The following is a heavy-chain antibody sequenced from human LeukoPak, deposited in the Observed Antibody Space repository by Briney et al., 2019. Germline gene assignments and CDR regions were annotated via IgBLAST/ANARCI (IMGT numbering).Heavy chain of an antibody. D-gene: IGHD3-22*01. J-gene: IGHJ4*02. CDR2: RQPGNVS. CDR1: GFGVSVHH. CDR3: ARERDYDTYFDY. Sequence: GGSLGLSCAVSGFGVSVHHMAWVRQAPGKGLEWVSVRQPGNVSYYADSVKGRFTTSTDNSKNILYLQIKDLRAEDTALYYCARERDYDTYFDYWGQGTLVIVSS. V-gene: IGHV3-53*01.